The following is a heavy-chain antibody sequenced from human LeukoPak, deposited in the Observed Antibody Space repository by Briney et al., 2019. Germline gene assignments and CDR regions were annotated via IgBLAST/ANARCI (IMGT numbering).Heavy chain of an antibody. D-gene: IGHD3-3*01. J-gene: IGHJ6*03. V-gene: IGHV3-9*01. CDR1: GFTFDDYA. Sequence: GGSLRLSCAASGFTFDDYAMHWVRQAPGKGLEWVSGISWNSGSIGYADSVKGRFTISRDNAKNSLYLQMNSLRAEDTAVYYCARDFRYYENYYYYYMDVWGKGTTVTVSS. CDR3: ARDFRYYENYYYYYMDV. CDR2: ISWNSGSI.